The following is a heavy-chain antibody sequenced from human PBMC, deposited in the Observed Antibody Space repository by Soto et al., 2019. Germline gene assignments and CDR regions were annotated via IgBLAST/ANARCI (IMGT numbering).Heavy chain of an antibody. Sequence: PGGSLRLSCAASGFTFSSYGMHWVRQAPGKGLEWVAVISYDGSNKYYADSVKGRFTISRDNSKNTLYLQMNSLRAEDTAVYYCASGTTVTYPNDYWGQGTLVTVSS. D-gene: IGHD4-4*01. CDR2: ISYDGSNK. J-gene: IGHJ4*02. V-gene: IGHV3-30*03. CDR1: GFTFSSYG. CDR3: ASGTTVTYPNDY.